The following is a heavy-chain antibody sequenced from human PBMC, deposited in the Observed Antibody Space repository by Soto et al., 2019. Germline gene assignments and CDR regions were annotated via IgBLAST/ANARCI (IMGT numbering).Heavy chain of an antibody. CDR1: GYTFTGYY. CDR2: INPNSDGT. J-gene: IGHJ6*04. CDR3: AREAGFGGYYNGMDV. V-gene: IGHV1-2*04. D-gene: IGHD3-10*01. Sequence: ASVKVSCKASGYTFTGYYMHWVRQAPGQGLEWMGWINPNSDGTNYAQKFQGWVTMTRDTSISTAYMELSRLRSDDTAVYSCAREAGFGGYYNGMDVWGKGTTVTVSS.